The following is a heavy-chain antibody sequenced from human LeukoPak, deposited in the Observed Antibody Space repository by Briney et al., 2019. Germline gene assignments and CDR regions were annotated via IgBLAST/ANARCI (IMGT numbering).Heavy chain of an antibody. Sequence: GGSLRLSCAASGFTFSSYAMSWVRQAPGKGLEWVAVISYDGSNKYYADSVKGRFTISRDNSKNTLYLQMNSLRAEDTAVYYCARDRYGGNSWFGAFDIWGQGTMVTVSS. J-gene: IGHJ3*02. D-gene: IGHD4-23*01. CDR2: ISYDGSNK. CDR3: ARDRYGGNSWFGAFDI. V-gene: IGHV3-30*04. CDR1: GFTFSSYA.